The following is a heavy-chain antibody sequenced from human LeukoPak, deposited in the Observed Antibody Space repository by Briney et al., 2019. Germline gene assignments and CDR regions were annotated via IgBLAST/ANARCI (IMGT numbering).Heavy chain of an antibody. CDR2: INHSGSS. D-gene: IGHD3-10*01. CDR3: ARGGIMVRQSINFHFFYGMDV. Sequence: SETLSLTCDVSGGSLIGLYLTWVRQPPGKGLEWIGEINHSGSSSYNPSLKNRVTISIDTSKNQSSLRLSAVTAADTAIYYCARGGIMVRQSINFHFFYGMDVWGQGTTVTVSS. J-gene: IGHJ6*02. CDR1: GGSLIGLY. V-gene: IGHV4-34*01.